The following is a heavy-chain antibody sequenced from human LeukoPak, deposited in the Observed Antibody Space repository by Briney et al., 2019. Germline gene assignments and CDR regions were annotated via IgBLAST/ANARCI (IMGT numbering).Heavy chain of an antibody. CDR3: ARDSAAAGTLDY. J-gene: IGHJ4*02. V-gene: IGHV4-39*07. CDR1: GGSISSSSYY. Sequence: TTSETLSLTCTVSGGSISSSSYYWGWIRQPPGKGLEWIGSIYYSGSTYYNPSLKSRVTISVDTSKNQFSLKLSSVTAADTAVYYCARDSAAAGTLDYWGQGTLVTVSS. D-gene: IGHD6-13*01. CDR2: IYYSGST.